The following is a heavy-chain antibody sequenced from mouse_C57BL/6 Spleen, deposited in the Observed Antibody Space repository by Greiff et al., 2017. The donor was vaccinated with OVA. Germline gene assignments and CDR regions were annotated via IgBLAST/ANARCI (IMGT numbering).Heavy chain of an antibody. CDR3: ARSRDYDGGWFAY. Sequence: QVQLQQSGAELVKPGASVKISCKASGYAFSSYGMNWVKQRPGKGLEWIGQIYPGDGDTNYNGKFKGKATLTADKSSSTAYMQLSSLTSEDSAVYFCARSRDYDGGWFAYWGQGTLVTVSA. J-gene: IGHJ3*01. CDR2: IYPGDGDT. V-gene: IGHV1-80*01. D-gene: IGHD2-4*01. CDR1: GYAFSSYG.